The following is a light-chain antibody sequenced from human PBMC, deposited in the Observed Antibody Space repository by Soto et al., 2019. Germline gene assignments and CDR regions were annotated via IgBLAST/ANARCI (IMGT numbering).Light chain of an antibody. CDR3: QKYNSAPLT. J-gene: IGKJ4*01. CDR2: DAS. CDR1: RSISGS. V-gene: IGKV3-15*01. Sequence: EIVMTQSPATLSVSPGERATLSCRASRSISGSFAWYQQRPGQAPRLLIYDASTRATGVPARFSGSGSGTEFTLTISSLQSEDFATYYCQKYNSAPLTFGGGTKVDI.